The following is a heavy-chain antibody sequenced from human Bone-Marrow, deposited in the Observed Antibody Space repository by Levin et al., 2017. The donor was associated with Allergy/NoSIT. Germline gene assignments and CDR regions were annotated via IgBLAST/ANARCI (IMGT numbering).Heavy chain of an antibody. CDR3: ARDSVVPSATLRVDR. Sequence: SVKVSCQASGDTFNNYAINWVRQAPGQGLEWMGGIVPILGTPSYAQKFQGRLTITADTSTSTAYMELSSLRSEDTALYYCARDSVVPSATLRVDRWGQGSLVTVSS. CDR1: GDTFNNYA. CDR2: IVPILGTP. V-gene: IGHV1-69*06. D-gene: IGHD2-2*01. J-gene: IGHJ5*02.